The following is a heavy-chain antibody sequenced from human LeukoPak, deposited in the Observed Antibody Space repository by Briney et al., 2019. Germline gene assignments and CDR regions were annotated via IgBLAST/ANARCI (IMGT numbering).Heavy chain of an antibody. CDR1: GFDFRSNW. V-gene: IGHV3-74*01. J-gene: IGHJ4*02. D-gene: IGHD3-3*01. CDR2: IKGDGIST. CDR3: AKDHYWSIDY. Sequence: GGSLRLSCAASGFDFRSNWMHWVRHAPGEGLVWVSRIKGDGISTNYADSVKGRFTISRDIAKNTLYLQMNSLRAEDTGVYYCAKDHYWSIDYWGRGTLVTVSS.